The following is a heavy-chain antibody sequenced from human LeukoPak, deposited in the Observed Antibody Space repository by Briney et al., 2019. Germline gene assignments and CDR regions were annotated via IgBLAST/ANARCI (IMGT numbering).Heavy chain of an antibody. CDR3: ARGPYYYDKSEPYFQH. CDR1: GGTFSSYA. D-gene: IGHD3-22*01. Sequence: GASVKVSCKASGGTFSSYAISWVRQAPGQGLEWMGRIIPILGIANYAQKFQGRVTITADKSTSTAYMELSSLRSEDTAVYYRARGPYYYDKSEPYFQHWGQGTLVTVSS. CDR2: IIPILGIA. V-gene: IGHV1-69*04. J-gene: IGHJ1*01.